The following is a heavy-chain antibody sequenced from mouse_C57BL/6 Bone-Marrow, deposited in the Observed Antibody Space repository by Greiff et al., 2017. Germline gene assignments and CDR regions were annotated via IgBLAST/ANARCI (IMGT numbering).Heavy chain of an antibody. Sequence: QVQLQQSGAELVKPGASVKMSCKASGYTFTSYWITWVKQRPGQGLEWIGDIYPGSGSTNYNEKFKSKATLTVDTSSSTAYMQLSSLTSEDSAVYYCARYPFITTVVATDYWGQGTTLTVSS. CDR1: GYTFTSYW. V-gene: IGHV1-55*01. CDR3: ARYPFITTVVATDY. D-gene: IGHD1-1*01. CDR2: IYPGSGST. J-gene: IGHJ2*01.